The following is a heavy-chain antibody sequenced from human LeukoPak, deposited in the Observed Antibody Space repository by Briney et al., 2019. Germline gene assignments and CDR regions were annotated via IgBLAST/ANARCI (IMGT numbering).Heavy chain of an antibody. D-gene: IGHD2-2*01. CDR2: IRYDGSNK. J-gene: IGHJ4*02. Sequence: PGGSLRLPCAASGFTFSSYGMHWVRQAPGKGLEWVAFIRYDGSNKYYADSVKGRFTISRDNSKNTLYLQMNSLRAEDTAVYYCATKYCSSTSCYRSGFGYWGQGTLVTVSS. V-gene: IGHV3-30*02. CDR3: ATKYCSSTSCYRSGFGY. CDR1: GFTFSSYG.